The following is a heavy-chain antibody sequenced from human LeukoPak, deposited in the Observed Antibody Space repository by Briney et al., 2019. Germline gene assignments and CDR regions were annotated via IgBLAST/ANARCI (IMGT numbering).Heavy chain of an antibody. J-gene: IGHJ3*02. D-gene: IGHD1-26*01. V-gene: IGHV3-21*01. CDR3: AWSYAEADAFDI. CDR2: ISSSSSYI. Sequence: GGSLRLSCAASGFTFSSYSMNWVRQAPGKGLEWVSSISSSSSYIYYADSVKGRFTISRDNAKNSLYLQMNSLRAEDTAVYYCAWSYAEADAFDIWGQGTMVTVSS. CDR1: GFTFSSYS.